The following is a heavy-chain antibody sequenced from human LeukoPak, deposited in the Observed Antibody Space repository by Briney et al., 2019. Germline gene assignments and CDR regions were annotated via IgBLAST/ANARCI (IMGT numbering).Heavy chain of an antibody. CDR2: ISWNSGSI. CDR3: AKGMYSSGWYDYYYYCMDV. V-gene: IGHV3-9*01. CDR1: GFTFDDYA. Sequence: GGSLRLSCAASGFTFDDYAMHWVRQAPGKGLEWVSGISWNSGSIGYADSVKGRFTISRDNAKNSLYLQMNSLRAEDTALYYCAKGMYSSGWYDYYYYCMDVWGQGTTVTVSS. J-gene: IGHJ6*02. D-gene: IGHD6-19*01.